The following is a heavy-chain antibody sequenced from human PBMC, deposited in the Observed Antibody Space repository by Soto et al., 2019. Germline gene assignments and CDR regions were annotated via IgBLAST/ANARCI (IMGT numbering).Heavy chain of an antibody. V-gene: IGHV1-18*04. Sequence: QVQLVQSGAEVKKPGASVKVSCKASGYTFTSYGISWVRQAPGQGLEWMGWISAYKGNTNYAQKLQGRVTMTTDTATSRAYMGLRSLRSDDTAVYYCARLDCSGGSCYSGYYYYYGMDVWGQGTTVTVSS. CDR2: ISAYKGNT. CDR1: GYTFTSYG. J-gene: IGHJ6*02. D-gene: IGHD2-15*01. CDR3: ARLDCSGGSCYSGYYYYYGMDV.